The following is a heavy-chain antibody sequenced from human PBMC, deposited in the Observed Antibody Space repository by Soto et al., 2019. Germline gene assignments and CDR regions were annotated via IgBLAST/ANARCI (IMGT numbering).Heavy chain of an antibody. J-gene: IGHJ6*02. CDR2: IYSGGST. Sequence: EVQLVETGGGLIQHGGSLRLSCAASGFTVSSNYMSWVRQAPGKGLEWVSVIYSGGSTYYADSVKGRFTISRDNSKNTLYLQMNSLRAEDTTVYYCARDRGIQLWSYYGMDVWGQGTTVTVSS. CDR3: ARDRGIQLWSYYGMDV. CDR1: GFTVSSNY. D-gene: IGHD5-18*01. V-gene: IGHV3-53*02.